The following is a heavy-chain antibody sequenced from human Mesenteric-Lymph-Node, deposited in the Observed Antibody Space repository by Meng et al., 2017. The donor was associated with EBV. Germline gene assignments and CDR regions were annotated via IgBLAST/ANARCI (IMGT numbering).Heavy chain of an antibody. CDR3: VRVNLVGATRGYFDY. D-gene: IGHD1-26*01. CDR1: GGSISSGSYY. CDR2: IYYSGSA. V-gene: IGHV4-39*07. Sequence: LQELGPGLVKPSETPSPTCTVSGGSISSGSYYWVWIRQPPGKGLEWIGSIYYSGSAHHNPSLKSRVTISVDTSKNQFSLKLSSVTVADTAVYYCVRVNLVGATRGYFDYWGQGTLVTVSS. J-gene: IGHJ4*02.